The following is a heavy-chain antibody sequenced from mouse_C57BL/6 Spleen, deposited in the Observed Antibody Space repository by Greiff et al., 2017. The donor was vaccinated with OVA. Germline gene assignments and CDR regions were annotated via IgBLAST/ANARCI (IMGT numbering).Heavy chain of an antibody. CDR3: AREGGYYFDY. CDR2: ISSGSSTI. J-gene: IGHJ2*01. V-gene: IGHV5-17*01. CDR1: GFTFSDYG. Sequence: EVKLVESGGGLVKPGGSLKLSCAASGFTFSDYGMHWVRQAPEKGLEWVAYISSGSSTIYYADTVKGRFTISRDNAKNTLFLQMTSLRSEDTAMYYCAREGGYYFDYWGQGTTLTVSS.